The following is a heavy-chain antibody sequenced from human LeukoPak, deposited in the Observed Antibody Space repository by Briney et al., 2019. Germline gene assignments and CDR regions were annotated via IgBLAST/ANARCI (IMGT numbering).Heavy chain of an antibody. J-gene: IGHJ4*02. CDR2: INPDGSDT. V-gene: IGHV3-74*01. CDR1: GFIVSSNY. CDR3: TRDTFGARDY. Sequence: GGSLRLSCAASGFIVSSNYMSWVRQAPGEGLVWVARINPDGSDTSYADSVKGRFTISRDNAKNTLYLQMNSLRVEDTALYYCTRDTFGARDYWGQGTLVTVSS. D-gene: IGHD3-10*01.